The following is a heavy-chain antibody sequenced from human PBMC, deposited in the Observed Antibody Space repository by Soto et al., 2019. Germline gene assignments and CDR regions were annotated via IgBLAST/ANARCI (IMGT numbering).Heavy chain of an antibody. J-gene: IGHJ6*02. CDR1: GYSFTTYW. CDR2: FYPGDSDA. CDR3: ARGGKGGSDFSGMEV. V-gene: IGHV5-51*01. D-gene: IGHD1-26*01. Sequence: GESLKISCVASGYSFTTYWVAWVRQMPGKGLEWMGIFYPGDSDATYSPSFLGQVTISADKSISTAYLQWSRLKASDTAMYFCARGGKGGSDFSGMEVWGQGTTVT.